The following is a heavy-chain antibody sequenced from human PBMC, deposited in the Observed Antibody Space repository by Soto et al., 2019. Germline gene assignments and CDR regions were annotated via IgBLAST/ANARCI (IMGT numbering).Heavy chain of an antibody. J-gene: IGHJ3*02. CDR1: GFTFRSYS. D-gene: IGHD3-9*01. CDR2: INSISTYI. Sequence: EVQLVESGGGLVKPGGSLRLSCAASGFTFRSYSMNWVRQAPGKGLEWVSSINSISTYIYYADSVKGRLTISRDNDKNSLYLQMNSLRAEDTAVYYCARDDILTGYGAFDIWGQGTMVTVSS. CDR3: ARDDILTGYGAFDI. V-gene: IGHV3-21*01.